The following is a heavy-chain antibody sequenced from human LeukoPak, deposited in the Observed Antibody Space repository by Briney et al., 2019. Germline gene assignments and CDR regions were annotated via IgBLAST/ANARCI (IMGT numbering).Heavy chain of an antibody. J-gene: IGHJ5*02. CDR1: GGTFSSYA. V-gene: IGHV1-69*01. D-gene: IGHD2-2*01. CDR3: ARNLIVVVPARSGWFDP. CDR2: IIPIFGKA. Sequence: SVKVSCKGSGGTFSSYAISWVRQAPGQGLEWMGGIIPIFGKAKYAQRFQGRVTITADESTSTAYMELSSLRSEDTAVYYCARNLIVVVPARSGWFDPWGQGTLVTVSS.